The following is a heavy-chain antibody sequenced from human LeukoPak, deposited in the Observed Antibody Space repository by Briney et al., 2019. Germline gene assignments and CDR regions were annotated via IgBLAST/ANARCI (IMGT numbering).Heavy chain of an antibody. Sequence: SETLSLTCAVSGGSISSGGYSWSWIRQPPGKGLEWIGYIYHSGSTYYNPSLKSRVTISVDRSKNLFSLKLSSVTAADTAVYYCARAPGYSSSWYYFDYWGQGTLVTVSS. D-gene: IGHD6-13*01. V-gene: IGHV4-30-2*01. J-gene: IGHJ4*02. CDR3: ARAPGYSSSWYYFDY. CDR1: GGSISSGGYS. CDR2: IYHSGST.